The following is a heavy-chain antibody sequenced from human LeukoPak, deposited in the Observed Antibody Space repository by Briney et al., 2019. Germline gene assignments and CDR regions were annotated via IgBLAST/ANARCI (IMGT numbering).Heavy chain of an antibody. V-gene: IGHV3-15*01. CDR1: GFTFSSFY. CDR2: IKSKTDGGTT. J-gene: IGHJ4*02. CDR3: TTDAPYCGGDCYSGY. Sequence: GGSLRLSCAASGFTFSSFYMSWVRQAPGKGLEWVGRIKSKTDGGTTDYAAPVKGRFTISRDDSKNTLYLQMNSLKTEDTAVYYCTTDAPYCGGDCYSGYWGQGTLVTVSS. D-gene: IGHD2-21*02.